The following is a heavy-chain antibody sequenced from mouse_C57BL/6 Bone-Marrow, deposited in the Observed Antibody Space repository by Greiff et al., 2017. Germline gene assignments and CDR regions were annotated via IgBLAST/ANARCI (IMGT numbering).Heavy chain of an antibody. D-gene: IGHD2-1*01. CDR2: INPGSGGT. Sequence: VQLQQSGAELVRPGTSVKVSCKASGYAFTNYLIEWVKQRPGQGLEWIGVINPGSGGTNYNEKFKGKATLTADKSSSTAYMQLSSLTSEDSAVYFCARGGIYYIYWGQGTTLTVSS. CDR3: ARGGIYYIY. CDR1: GYAFTNYL. V-gene: IGHV1-54*01. J-gene: IGHJ2*01.